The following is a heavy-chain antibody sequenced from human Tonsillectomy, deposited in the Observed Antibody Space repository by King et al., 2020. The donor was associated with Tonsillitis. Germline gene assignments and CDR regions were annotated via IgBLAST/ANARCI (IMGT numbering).Heavy chain of an antibody. J-gene: IGHJ4*02. CDR3: ARATVPDYYDSSGTYYFDY. D-gene: IGHD3-22*01. Sequence: VQLQESGPGLVKPSETLSLTCTVSGGSISSYYWSWIRQPPGKGLEWIGYIYYSGSTNYNPSLKSRVTLSVDTSKNQFSLKLSSVTAADTAVYYCARATVPDYYDSSGTYYFDYWGQGTLVTVSS. V-gene: IGHV4-59*01. CDR1: GGSISSYY. CDR2: IYYSGST.